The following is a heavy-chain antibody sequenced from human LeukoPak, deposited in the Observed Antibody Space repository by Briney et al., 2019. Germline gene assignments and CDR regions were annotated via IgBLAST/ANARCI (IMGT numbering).Heavy chain of an antibody. Sequence: GGSLRLSCAASGFTFSTYGMHWVRQAPGKGLEWVAVISYDGSNKYYADSVKGRFTISRDNSKNTLYLQMNSLRAEDTAVYYCAKALTIFGVVTPLDYWGQGTLVTVSS. J-gene: IGHJ4*02. CDR2: ISYDGSNK. D-gene: IGHD3-3*01. CDR3: AKALTIFGVVTPLDY. CDR1: GFTFSTYG. V-gene: IGHV3-30*18.